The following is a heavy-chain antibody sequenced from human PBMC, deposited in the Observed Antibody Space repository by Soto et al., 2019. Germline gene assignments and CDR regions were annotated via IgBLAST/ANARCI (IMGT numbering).Heavy chain of an antibody. D-gene: IGHD3-22*01. CDR1: GFTFSSYW. J-gene: IGHJ4*02. Sequence: EVQLVESGGDLVQPGGSLRLSCAASGFTFSSYWMHWVRQAPGKGLVWVSRIKSDGSGAIYADSVKGGFTVSRDNAKNALYLVINSLSTEETAVYYCARGDGDYHDGNGYLGRQWGQGTRVTVYS. CDR3: ARGDGDYHDGNGYLGRQ. CDR2: IKSDGSGA. V-gene: IGHV3-74*01.